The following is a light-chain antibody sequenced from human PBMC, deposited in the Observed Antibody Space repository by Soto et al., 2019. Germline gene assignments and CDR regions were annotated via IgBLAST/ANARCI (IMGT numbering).Light chain of an antibody. CDR2: KAS. CDR1: QSVSSW. J-gene: IGKJ2*01. CDR3: QQYDTYYT. V-gene: IGKV1-5*03. Sequence: DIRMTQSPSTLSASIGDRVTITCRASQSVSSWLAWYQQKPGKAPKLLIYKASNLESGVPSRFSGRGSGTEFTLTISSLQPDHFASYYCQQYDTYYTFGQGTRVEVK.